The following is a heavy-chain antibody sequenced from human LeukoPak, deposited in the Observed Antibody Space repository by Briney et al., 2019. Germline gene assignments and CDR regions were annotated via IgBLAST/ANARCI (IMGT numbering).Heavy chain of an antibody. CDR3: ARDFRDAFDI. D-gene: IGHD3-10*01. CDR1: GYSISSGYY. J-gene: IGHJ3*02. CDR2: IYHSGST. V-gene: IGHV4-38-2*02. Sequence: SETLSLTCTVSGYSISSGYYWGWIRQPPGKGLEWIGSIYHSGSTYYNPSLKSRVTISVDTSENQFSLKLSSVTAADTAVYYCARDFRDAFDIWGQGTMVTVSS.